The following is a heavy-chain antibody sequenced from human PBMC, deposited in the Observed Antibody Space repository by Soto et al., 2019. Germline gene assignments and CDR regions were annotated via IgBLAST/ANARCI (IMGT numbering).Heavy chain of an antibody. CDR2: INHSGST. Sequence: SETLSLTCGVYGGSFSGYYWSWIRQPPGKGLEWIGEINHSGSTNYNPSLKSRVTISVDTSKNQFSLKLSSVTAADTAVYYCAKTYGDYGGGAFDIWGQGTMVTVSS. D-gene: IGHD4-17*01. J-gene: IGHJ3*02. V-gene: IGHV4-34*01. CDR3: AKTYGDYGGGAFDI. CDR1: GGSFSGYY.